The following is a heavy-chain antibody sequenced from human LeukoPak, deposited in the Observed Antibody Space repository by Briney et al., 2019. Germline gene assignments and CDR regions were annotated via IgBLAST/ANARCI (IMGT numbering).Heavy chain of an antibody. D-gene: IGHD6-19*01. V-gene: IGHV3-23*01. CDR1: GFTFSSYA. Sequence: GGSLRLSCAASGFTFSSYAISWVRQAPGKGLEWVSAISGSGGSTYYADSAKGRFTISRDNSKNTLYLQMNSLRAEDTAVYYCAKDDWLAEIDYWGQGTLVTVSS. CDR2: ISGSGGST. CDR3: AKDDWLAEIDY. J-gene: IGHJ4*02.